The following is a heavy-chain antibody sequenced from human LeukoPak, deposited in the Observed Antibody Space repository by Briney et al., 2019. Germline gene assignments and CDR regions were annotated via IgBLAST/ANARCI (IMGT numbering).Heavy chain of an antibody. V-gene: IGHV3-21*01. Sequence: PGGSLRLSCAASGFTFSSYSMNWVRQAPGKGLEWVSSISSSSSYIYYADSVKGQFTISRDNAKNSLYLQMNSLRAEDTAVYYCARDRQILGGGYDYWGQGTLVTVSS. CDR1: GFTFSSYS. CDR2: ISSSSSYI. CDR3: ARDRQILGGGYDY. J-gene: IGHJ4*02. D-gene: IGHD3-22*01.